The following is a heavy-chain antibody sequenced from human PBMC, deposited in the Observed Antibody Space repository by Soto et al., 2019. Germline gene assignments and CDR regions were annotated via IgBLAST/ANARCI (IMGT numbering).Heavy chain of an antibody. CDR3: AKGPFGELLHEAPFDY. CDR1: GFTFSSYA. V-gene: IGHV3-23*01. Sequence: QPGGSLRLSCAASGFTFSSYAMSWVRQAPGKGLEWVSAISGSGGSTYYADSVKGRFTISRDNSKNTLYLQMNSLRAEDTAVYYCAKGPFGELLHEAPFDYWGQGTLVTVSS. CDR2: ISGSGGST. J-gene: IGHJ4*02. D-gene: IGHD3-10*01.